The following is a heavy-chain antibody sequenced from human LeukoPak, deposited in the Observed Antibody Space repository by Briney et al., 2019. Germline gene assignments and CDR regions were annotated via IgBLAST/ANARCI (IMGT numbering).Heavy chain of an antibody. CDR3: AKNSHYYGSGGPIDF. V-gene: IGHV3-23*01. Sequence: GGSLRLSCAASGFTFSSYAMSWVRQAPGKGLEWVSAISGSGGSTYYADSVKGRFTISRDNSKNTLYLQMNSLRAEDTAVYYCAKNSHYYGSGGPIDFWGQGTLVTVSS. J-gene: IGHJ4*02. CDR1: GFTFSSYA. CDR2: ISGSGGST. D-gene: IGHD3-10*01.